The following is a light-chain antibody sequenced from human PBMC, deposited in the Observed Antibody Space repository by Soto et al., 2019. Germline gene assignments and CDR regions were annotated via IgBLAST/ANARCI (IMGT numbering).Light chain of an antibody. V-gene: IGKV1-17*01. CDR1: QSNRND. Sequence: IQIIHSSSTLSAPLGDSISVPYQPSQSNRNDLGWYQQKPEKAPKRLIYAASRLHRGGPSRFSGSGTGTEINFTITSLRLEDFETSYCLRHNSYPRVTFGGGTKVDI. CDR3: LRHNSYPRVT. CDR2: AAS. J-gene: IGKJ4*01.